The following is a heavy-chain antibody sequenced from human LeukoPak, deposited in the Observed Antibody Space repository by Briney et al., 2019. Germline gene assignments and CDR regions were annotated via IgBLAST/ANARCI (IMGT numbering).Heavy chain of an antibody. CDR2: IIPIFGTA. CDR1: GGTFSSYA. Sequence: SVTVSCKASGGTFSSYAISWVRQAPGQGLEWMGGIIPIFGTANYAQKFQGRVTITADKSTRTAYMELSSLRSEDTAVYYCARVSSAPGAFDIWGQGTMVTVSS. V-gene: IGHV1-69*06. J-gene: IGHJ3*02. CDR3: ARVSSAPGAFDI. D-gene: IGHD2-15*01.